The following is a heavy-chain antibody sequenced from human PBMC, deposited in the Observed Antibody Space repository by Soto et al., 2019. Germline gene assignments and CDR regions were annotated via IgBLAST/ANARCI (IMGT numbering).Heavy chain of an antibody. CDR3: ASDCSSTSCHGTFDY. D-gene: IGHD2-2*01. Sequence: ASVKVSCKASGYTFTSYGISWVRQAPGQGLEWMGWISAYNGNTNYAQKLQGRVTMTTDTSTSTAYMELRSLRSDDTAVYYCASDCSSTSCHGTFDYWGQGTLVTVSS. V-gene: IGHV1-18*01. CDR2: ISAYNGNT. J-gene: IGHJ4*02. CDR1: GYTFTSYG.